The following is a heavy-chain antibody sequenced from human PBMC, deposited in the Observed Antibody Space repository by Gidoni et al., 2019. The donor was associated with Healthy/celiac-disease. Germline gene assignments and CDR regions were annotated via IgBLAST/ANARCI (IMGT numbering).Heavy chain of an antibody. CDR3: AKESRQWLVPFFYY. D-gene: IGHD6-19*01. V-gene: IGHV3-30*18. J-gene: IGHJ4*02. CDR2: ISYDGSNK. CDR1: SSYG. Sequence: SSYGMHWVRQATGKGLEWVAVISYDGSNKYYADSVKGRFTISRDNSKNTLYLQMNSLRAEDTAVYYCAKESRQWLVPFFYYFDQLTLVTVSS.